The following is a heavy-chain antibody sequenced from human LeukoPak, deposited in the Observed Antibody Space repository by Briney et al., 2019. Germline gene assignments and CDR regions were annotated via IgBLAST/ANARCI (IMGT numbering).Heavy chain of an antibody. CDR1: GGSISSSSDY. D-gene: IGHD3-10*01. Sequence: PSETLSLTCTVSGGSISSSSDYWGWIRQSPGKGLEWSGSIYYSGSTYYNPSLKSRVTVSVDTSKNQFSLKLSSVTAADTAVYYCARHGYYYGSGSYSFDYWGQGTLVTVSS. CDR3: ARHGYYYGSGSYSFDY. V-gene: IGHV4-39*01. CDR2: IYYSGST. J-gene: IGHJ4*02.